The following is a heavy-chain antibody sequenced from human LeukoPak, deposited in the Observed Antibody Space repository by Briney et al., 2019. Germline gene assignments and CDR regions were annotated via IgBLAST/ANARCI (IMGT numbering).Heavy chain of an antibody. CDR1: GGTFISYA. Sequence: ASVKVSFKSSGGTFISYAISWVRQAPGQGLEWMGGIIPIFGTANYAQKFQGRVTITADESTSTDYMELSSLRSEDTGVYYCASRTEGGYGGKRRNQFDYWGQGTLVTVSS. V-gene: IGHV1-69*13. J-gene: IGHJ4*02. D-gene: IGHD4-23*01. CDR3: ASRTEGGYGGKRRNQFDY. CDR2: IIPIFGTA.